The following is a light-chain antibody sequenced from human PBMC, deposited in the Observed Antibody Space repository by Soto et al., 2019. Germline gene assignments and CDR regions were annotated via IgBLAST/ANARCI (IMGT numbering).Light chain of an antibody. CDR1: QSLLHSNGYSY. V-gene: IGKV2-28*01. Sequence: DIVMTQSPLSLPVTPGEPDSISCRSSQSLLHSNGYSYLDWYLQKPGQSPQLLIYLGSNRASGVPDRFSGSGSGTDFTLKISRVEAEDVGVYYCMQALQTPRTFGQGTKVEIK. J-gene: IGKJ1*01. CDR3: MQALQTPRT. CDR2: LGS.